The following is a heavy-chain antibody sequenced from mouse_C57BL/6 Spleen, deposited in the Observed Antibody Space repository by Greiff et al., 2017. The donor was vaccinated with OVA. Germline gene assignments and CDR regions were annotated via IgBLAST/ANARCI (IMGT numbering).Heavy chain of an antibody. CDR1: GYTFTSYW. D-gene: IGHD2-4*01. Sequence: QVQLQQPGAELVRPGSSVKLSCKASGYTFTSYWMHWVKQRPIQGLEWIGNIDPSDSETHYNQKFKDKATLTVDKSSSTAYMQRSSLTSEDSAVYCCARSVYEYGYAMDYWGQGTSVTVSS. J-gene: IGHJ4*01. CDR2: IDPSDSET. CDR3: ARSVYEYGYAMDY. V-gene: IGHV1-52*01.